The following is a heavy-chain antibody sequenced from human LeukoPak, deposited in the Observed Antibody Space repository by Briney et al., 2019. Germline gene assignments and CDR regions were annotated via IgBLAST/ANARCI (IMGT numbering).Heavy chain of an antibody. Sequence: SQTLSLTSAISGDSVSSNSATWTWIRQSPSRGLEWLGRTYYRSKWYNDYAVSVKSRITINADTSKNQFSLQLNSVTPEDTAVYYCAGGDDYVSDIWGQGTMVTVSS. CDR1: GDSVSSNSAT. V-gene: IGHV6-1*01. CDR3: AGGDDYVSDI. D-gene: IGHD5-24*01. CDR2: TYYRSKWYN. J-gene: IGHJ3*02.